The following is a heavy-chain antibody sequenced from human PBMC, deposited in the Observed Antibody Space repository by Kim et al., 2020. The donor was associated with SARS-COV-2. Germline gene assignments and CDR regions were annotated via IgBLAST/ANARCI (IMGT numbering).Heavy chain of an antibody. CDR1: GDSVSSYSAA. Sequence: SQTLSLTCVISGDSVSSYSAAWNWIRQSPSRGLEWLGRTYYRSKWYYDYEDSVKSRITINPDTSKNQFSLQLKSVTPEDTAMYYCARDHQYSIDYWGQGTLVTVSS. J-gene: IGHJ4*02. D-gene: IGHD5-12*01. V-gene: IGHV6-1*01. CDR2: TYYRSKWYY. CDR3: ARDHQYSIDY.